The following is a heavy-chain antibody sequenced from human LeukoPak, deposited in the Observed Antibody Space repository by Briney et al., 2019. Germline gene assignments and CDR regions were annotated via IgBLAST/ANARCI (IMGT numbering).Heavy chain of an antibody. Sequence: RGSLRLSCVASGFTLSIYWVSWVRQAPGKGLEWVANIKQDGSENSYVDSVKGRFTISRDNANNLLYLQMTSLRAEDAAVYYCARVRGWPINYSDYWGQGTLVTVSS. CDR1: GFTLSIYW. V-gene: IGHV3-7*04. CDR3: ARVRGWPINYSDY. J-gene: IGHJ4*02. D-gene: IGHD3-10*01. CDR2: IKQDGSEN.